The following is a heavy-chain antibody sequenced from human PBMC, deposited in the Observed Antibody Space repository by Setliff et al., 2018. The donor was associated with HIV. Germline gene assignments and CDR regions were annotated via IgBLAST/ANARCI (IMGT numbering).Heavy chain of an antibody. CDR2: IYYSGST. D-gene: IGHD6-13*01. CDR3: ARGGAAAGIVSYYYYYMDV. CDR1: GGSISSSSYY. Sequence: PSETLSLTCTVSGGSISSSSYYWGWIRQPPGKGLEWIGSIYYSGSTYYNPSLKSRVTISVDTSKNQFSLKLSSVTAADTAVYYCARGGAAAGIVSYYYYYMDVWG. V-gene: IGHV4-39*01. J-gene: IGHJ6*03.